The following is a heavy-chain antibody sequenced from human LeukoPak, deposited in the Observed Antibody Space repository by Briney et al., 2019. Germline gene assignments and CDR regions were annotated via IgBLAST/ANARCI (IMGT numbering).Heavy chain of an antibody. J-gene: IGHJ4*02. D-gene: IGHD3-9*01. CDR1: GFTFSNAW. CDR2: IKSKTDGGTT. CDR3: TTGCITIFMGPDY. V-gene: IGHV3-15*01. Sequence: EGSLRLSCAASGFTFSNAWMSWVRQAPGKGLEWVGRIKSKTDGGTTDYAAPVKGRFTISRDDSKSTLYLQMNSLKTEDTAVYYCTTGCITIFMGPDYWGQGTLVTVSS.